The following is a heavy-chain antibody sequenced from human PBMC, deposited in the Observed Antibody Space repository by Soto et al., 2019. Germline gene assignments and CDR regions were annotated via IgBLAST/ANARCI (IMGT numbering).Heavy chain of an antibody. V-gene: IGHV1-2*02. D-gene: IGHD3-9*01. CDR3: ARGGDDIFTRPTEPSFGY. Sequence: QVQLVQSGAEVKKPGASVKVSCKASGYTFTGYYMHWVRQAPGQGLEWMGWINPNSGGTNYAQKFQGRVTMTRDTAIITAYMELSSLLSGDTAVYYCARGGDDIFTRPTEPSFGYLGQGTVVTRSS. J-gene: IGHJ4*02. CDR1: GYTFTGYY. CDR2: INPNSGGT.